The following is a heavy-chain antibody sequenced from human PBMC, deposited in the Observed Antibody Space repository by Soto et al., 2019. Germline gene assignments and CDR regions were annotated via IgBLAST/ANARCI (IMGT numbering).Heavy chain of an antibody. CDR2: IKQDGSEI. CDR1: GFTFSNSW. D-gene: IGHD3-10*01. J-gene: IGHJ6*02. CDR3: ARAMVRGNNCYGMDV. V-gene: IGHV3-7*04. Sequence: GGSLRLSCVASGFTFSNSWMNWVRQAPGKGLEWVANIKQDGSEIHYVDSVKGRFTISRDNAKNLLYLQMNSLGAADTAVYYCARAMVRGNNCYGMDVWGQGTTVTVSS.